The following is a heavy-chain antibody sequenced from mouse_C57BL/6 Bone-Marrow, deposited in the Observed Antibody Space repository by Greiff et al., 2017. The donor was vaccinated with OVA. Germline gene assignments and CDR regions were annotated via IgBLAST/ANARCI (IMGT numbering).Heavy chain of an antibody. D-gene: IGHD2-3*01. CDR1: GFTFTDYY. V-gene: IGHV7-3*01. CDR2: IRNKANGYTT. J-gene: IGHJ2*01. CDR3: ARYMAYDGYYADFDY. Sequence: EVQVVESGGGLVQPGGSLSLSCAASGFTFTDYYMSWVRQPPGKALEWLGFIRNKANGYTTEYSASVKGRITISRDNSQSFLYLQMNALRAEDSATYYCARYMAYDGYYADFDYGGQGTTLTVSS.